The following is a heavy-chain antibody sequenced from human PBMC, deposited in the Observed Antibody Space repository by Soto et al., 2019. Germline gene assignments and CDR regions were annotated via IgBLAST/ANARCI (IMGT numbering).Heavy chain of an antibody. J-gene: IGHJ4*02. CDR1: GFTFTSSA. CDR3: VKDISVTWSFDH. Sequence: ASVKVSCKASGFTFTSSAVQWVRQARGQRLEWIGWIVVGSGNTNYAQKFQERVTITRDMSTSTAYMELSSLRSEDTAVYYCVKDISVTWSFDHWGQGTLVTVSS. CDR2: IVVGSGNT. D-gene: IGHD2-21*02. V-gene: IGHV1-58*01.